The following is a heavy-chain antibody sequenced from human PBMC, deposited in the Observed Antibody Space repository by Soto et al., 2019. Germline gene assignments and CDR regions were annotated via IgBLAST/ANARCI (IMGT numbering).Heavy chain of an antibody. J-gene: IGHJ6*03. Sequence: PSETLSLTCAVYGGSFSGYYWSWIRQPPGKGLEWIGEINHSGSTNYNPSLKSRVTISVDTSKNQFSLKLSSVTAADTAVCYCARGRPYYYYMDVWGKGTTVTVSS. CDR1: GGSFSGYY. CDR3: ARGRPYYYYMDV. V-gene: IGHV4-34*01. CDR2: INHSGST.